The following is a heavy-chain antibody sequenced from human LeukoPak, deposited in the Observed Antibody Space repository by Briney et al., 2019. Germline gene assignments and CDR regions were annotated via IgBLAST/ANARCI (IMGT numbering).Heavy chain of an antibody. Sequence: GGSLRLSCVVSGFTLSNYAMNWVRQAPGKGLEWVSCISGDTNYIYYADSVKGRFTISRDDAKNSLFLQIHSLRADDTAVYYCARGIGLPAGDYSFYFGMDVWGTGTTVAVSP. J-gene: IGHJ6*04. D-gene: IGHD6-13*01. CDR1: GFTLSNYA. CDR3: ARGIGLPAGDYSFYFGMDV. CDR2: ISGDTNYI. V-gene: IGHV3-21*01.